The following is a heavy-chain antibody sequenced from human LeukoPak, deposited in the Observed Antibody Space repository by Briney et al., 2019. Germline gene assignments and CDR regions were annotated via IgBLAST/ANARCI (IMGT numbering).Heavy chain of an antibody. CDR2: INHSGST. J-gene: IGHJ1*01. V-gene: IGHV4-34*01. D-gene: IGHD6-13*01. CDR1: GGSFSGYY. CDR3: AREPGYSSSWYLGYFQH. Sequence: SETLSLTCAVYGGSFSGYYWSWIRQPPGKGLEWIGEINHSGSTNYNPSLKSRVTISVDTSKNQFSLKLSSVTAADTAAYYCAREPGYSSSWYLGYFQHWGQGTLVTVSS.